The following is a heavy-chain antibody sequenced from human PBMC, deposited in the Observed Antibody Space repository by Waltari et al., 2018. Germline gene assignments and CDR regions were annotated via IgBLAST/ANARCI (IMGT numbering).Heavy chain of an antibody. CDR3: AAAIYDGSGWGFFGY. D-gene: IGHD3-22*01. CDR2: IKTKRFGETS. V-gene: IGHV3-49*03. Sequence: EVQLVESGGGLVQPGRSLRLSCTASGFTFGDYAVSWFRQVPGKGLEWVAFIKTKRFGETSQSAASAKDRFTISRVDSRSIAYLQMDSLKTGDTAVYYCAAAIYDGSGWGFFGYWGRGTLVTVSS. CDR1: GFTFGDYA. J-gene: IGHJ4*02.